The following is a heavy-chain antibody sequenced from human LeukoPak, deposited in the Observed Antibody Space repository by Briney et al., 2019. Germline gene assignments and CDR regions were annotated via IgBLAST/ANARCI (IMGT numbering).Heavy chain of an antibody. D-gene: IGHD2-2*01. CDR2: IYTSGST. CDR1: GGSISSYY. CDR3: ARTTEGYCSSASCFGFSYSYYMDV. Sequence: SETLSLTCTVSGGSISSYYWSWIRQPAGKGLEWIGRIYTSGSTNYNPSLKSRVTMSLDTSKNQFSLKLSSVIAADTAVYYCARTTEGYCSSASCFGFSYSYYMDVWGKGTTVTISS. V-gene: IGHV4-4*07. J-gene: IGHJ6*03.